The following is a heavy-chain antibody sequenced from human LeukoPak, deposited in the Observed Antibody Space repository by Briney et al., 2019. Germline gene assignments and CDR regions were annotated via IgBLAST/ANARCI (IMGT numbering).Heavy chain of an antibody. D-gene: IGHD2-21*01. V-gene: IGHV3-48*02. Sequence: GGSLRLSCVASGFTLSSYNMNWVRQVPGKGLEWVSYISSSSSTIYYADSVKGRFTISRDNAKNSMYLQMNSLRDEDTAVYYCARVWQDYSGVDYWGQGTLVTVSS. CDR3: ARVWQDYSGVDY. J-gene: IGHJ4*02. CDR1: GFTLSSYN. CDR2: ISSSSSTI.